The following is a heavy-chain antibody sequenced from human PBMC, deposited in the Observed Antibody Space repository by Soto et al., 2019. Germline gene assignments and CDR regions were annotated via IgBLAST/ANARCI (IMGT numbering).Heavy chain of an antibody. CDR3: TTGIVVVIPSGMDV. Sequence: SLRLSCAASGFTFSSYSMNWVRQAPGKGLEWVSTISGSGGSTYYADSVKGRFTISRDNSKNTLYLQMNSLKTEDTAVYYCTTGIVVVIPSGMDVWGQGTTVTVSS. V-gene: IGHV3-23*01. J-gene: IGHJ6*02. CDR1: GFTFSSYS. D-gene: IGHD3-22*01. CDR2: ISGSGGST.